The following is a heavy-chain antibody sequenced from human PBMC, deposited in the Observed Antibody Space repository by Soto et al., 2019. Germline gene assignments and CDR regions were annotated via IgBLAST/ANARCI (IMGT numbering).Heavy chain of an antibody. Sequence: GASVKVSCKASGDSFSTDSIAWVRLAPGQGFEWMGNIIPFIGKTNYAPEFQGRVSITADESTTTYYMELSSLTSQDTAVYYCARRQGSGDYYGVSGYSQYNYFDPWGQGTLVTVSS. D-gene: IGHD3-22*01. CDR2: IIPFIGKT. CDR3: ARRQGSGDYYGVSGYSQYNYFDP. CDR1: GDSFSTDS. V-gene: IGHV1-69*11. J-gene: IGHJ5*02.